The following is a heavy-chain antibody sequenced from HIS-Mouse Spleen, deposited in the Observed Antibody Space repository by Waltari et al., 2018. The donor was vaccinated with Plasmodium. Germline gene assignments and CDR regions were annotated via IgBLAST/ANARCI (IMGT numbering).Heavy chain of an antibody. Sequence: QVQLVESGGGVVQPGRSLRLSCAASGFTFSSYGMHWVRQATGKGLEWVAFISYYGSNKYYADSVKGRVTISRDNSKNTLYLQMNSLRAEDTAVYYCAKDRRSSSWYVDYWGQGTLVTVSS. D-gene: IGHD6-13*01. CDR1: GFTFSSYG. J-gene: IGHJ4*02. CDR3: AKDRRSSSWYVDY. CDR2: ISYYGSNK. V-gene: IGHV3-30*18.